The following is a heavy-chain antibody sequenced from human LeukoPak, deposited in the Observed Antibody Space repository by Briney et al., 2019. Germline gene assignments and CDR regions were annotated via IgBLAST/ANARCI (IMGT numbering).Heavy chain of an antibody. J-gene: IGHJ4*02. D-gene: IGHD3-10*01. CDR1: GFTFNSYG. CDR2: IRFDGSNN. V-gene: IGHV3-30*02. Sequence: GGSLRLSCAASGFTFNSYGLHWVRQAPGKGLEWVAFIRFDGSNNYYADSVKGRFTISRDNSKNTLYLQMNSLRAEDTAVYFCARRDYYGSGSYYGHWGQGTLVTVSS. CDR3: ARRDYYGSGSYYGH.